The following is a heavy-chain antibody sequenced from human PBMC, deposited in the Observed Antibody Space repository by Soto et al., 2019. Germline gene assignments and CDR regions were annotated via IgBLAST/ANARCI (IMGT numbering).Heavy chain of an antibody. CDR3: ARDVVVVPAARYNWFDP. J-gene: IGHJ5*02. D-gene: IGHD2-2*01. V-gene: IGHV4-4*07. Sequence: QVQLQESGPGLVKPLETLSLTCTVSGGSISSYYWSWIRQPAGKGLEWIGRIYTSGSTNYNPSLKSRVTMSVDTSKNQFSLKLSSVTAADTAVYYCARDVVVVPAARYNWFDPWGQGTLVTVSS. CDR1: GGSISSYY. CDR2: IYTSGST.